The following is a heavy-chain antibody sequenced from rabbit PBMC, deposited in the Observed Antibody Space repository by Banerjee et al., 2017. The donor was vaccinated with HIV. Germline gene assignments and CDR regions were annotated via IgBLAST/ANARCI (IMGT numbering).Heavy chain of an antibody. J-gene: IGHJ4*01. CDR1: GFSFSNKYV. Sequence: QSLEESGGDLVKPGASLTLTCTASGFSFSNKYVMCWVRQAPGKGLEWIACINTSSGNIVYATWAKGRFTISKPSSTTVTLQMTSLTAADTATYFCARHVHFVGSDLWGQGTLVTVS. CDR2: INTSSGNI. V-gene: IGHV1S40*01. CDR3: ARHVHFVGSDL. D-gene: IGHD3-1*01.